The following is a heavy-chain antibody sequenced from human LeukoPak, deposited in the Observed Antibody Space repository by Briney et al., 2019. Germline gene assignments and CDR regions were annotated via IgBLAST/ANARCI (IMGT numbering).Heavy chain of an antibody. CDR3: ARVNCGGDCYSRTNFNFDY. J-gene: IGHJ4*02. Sequence: ASVKVSCKASGFTFTSSAMQWVRQARGQRLEWIGWIVVGSGNTNYAQKFQGRVTITADESTSTAYMELSSLRSEDTAVYYCARVNCGGDCYSRTNFNFDYWGQGTLVTVSS. D-gene: IGHD2-21*01. CDR2: IVVGSGNT. V-gene: IGHV1-58*02. CDR1: GFTFTSSA.